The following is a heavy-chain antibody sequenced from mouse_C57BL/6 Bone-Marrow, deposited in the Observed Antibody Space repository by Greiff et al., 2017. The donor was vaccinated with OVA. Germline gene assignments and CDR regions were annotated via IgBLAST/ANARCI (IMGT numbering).Heavy chain of an antibody. CDR2: IDPSDSYT. J-gene: IGHJ4*01. V-gene: IGHV1-69*01. Sequence: QVQLKESGAELVMPGASVKLSCKASGYTFTSYWMHWVKQRPGQGLEWIGEIDPSDSYTNYNQKFKGKSTLTVDKSSSTAYMQLSSLTSEDSAVYYCARDDGSWGQGTSVTVSS. D-gene: IGHD2-3*01. CDR1: GYTFTSYW. CDR3: ARDDGS.